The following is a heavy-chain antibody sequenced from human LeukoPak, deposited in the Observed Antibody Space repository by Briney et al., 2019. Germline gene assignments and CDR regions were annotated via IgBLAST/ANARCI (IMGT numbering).Heavy chain of an antibody. CDR3: ARHKWGRLGYYFDY. D-gene: IGHD3-16*01. Sequence: GGSPRLSCAASGFTFSSYWMSWVRQAPGKGLEWVANIKQDGSEKYYVDSVKGRFTISRDNAKNSLYLQMNSLRAEDTAVYYCARHKWGRLGYYFDYWGQGTLVTVSS. V-gene: IGHV3-7*01. CDR2: IKQDGSEK. CDR1: GFTFSSYW. J-gene: IGHJ4*02.